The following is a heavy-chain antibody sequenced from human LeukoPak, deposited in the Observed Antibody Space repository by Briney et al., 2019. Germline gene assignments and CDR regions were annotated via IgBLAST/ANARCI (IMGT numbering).Heavy chain of an antibody. CDR2: IIPIFGTA. J-gene: IGHJ3*02. CDR1: GGTFSSYA. D-gene: IGHD2-2*01. Sequence: EASVTVSCKASGGTFSSYAISWVRQAPGQGLEWMGGIIPIFGTANYAQKFQGRVTITADESTSTAYMELSSLRSDDTAVYYCARGHVPAAMRAFGIWGQGTMVTVSS. CDR3: ARGHVPAAMRAFGI. V-gene: IGHV1-69*13.